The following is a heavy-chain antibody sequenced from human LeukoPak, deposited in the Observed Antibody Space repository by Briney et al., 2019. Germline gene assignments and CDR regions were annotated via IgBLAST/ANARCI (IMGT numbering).Heavy chain of an antibody. CDR3: ARSLLRYFDWPTDAFDI. V-gene: IGHV3-21*01. Sequence: PGGSLRLSCAASGFTFSTYNMIWVRQAPGKGLEWVSSINRNGVFMFYADPVKGRFTISRGNAKNSLYLQMDSLRAEDTAVYYCARSLLRYFDWPTDAFDIWGQGTMVTVSS. J-gene: IGHJ3*02. D-gene: IGHD3-9*01. CDR2: INRNGVFM. CDR1: GFTFSTYN.